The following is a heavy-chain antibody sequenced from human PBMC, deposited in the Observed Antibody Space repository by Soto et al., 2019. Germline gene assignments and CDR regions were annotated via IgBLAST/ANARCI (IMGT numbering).Heavy chain of an antibody. CDR3: AAQGGASHCNYHYYCAMDV. D-gene: IGHD2-21*02. CDR1: GFTFSSYA. J-gene: IGHJ6*02. V-gene: IGHV3-23*01. Sequence: EVQLLESGGDLVHPGGSLRLSCAVTGFTFSSYAMSWVRQAPGKGLEWVSAISGTGGSIYYADSVSGRFTISRDNSKNTLSLQMTSTRAEDTAVYFGAAQGGASHCNYHYYCAMDVWGQGTTVTVSS. CDR2: ISGTGGSI.